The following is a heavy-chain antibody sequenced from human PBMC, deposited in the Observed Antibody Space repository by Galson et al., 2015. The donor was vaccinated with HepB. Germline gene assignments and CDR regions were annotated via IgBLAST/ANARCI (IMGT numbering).Heavy chain of an antibody. D-gene: IGHD3-3*01. CDR3: AREFTIFGVGSFDY. CDR1: GGTFSSYA. V-gene: IGHV1-69*04. CDR2: IIPILGIA. Sequence: SVKVSCKASGGTFSSYAISWVRQAPGQGLEWMGRIIPILGIANYAQKFQGRVTITADKSTSTAYMELSSLRSEDTAVYYCAREFTIFGVGSFDYWGQGTLVTVSS. J-gene: IGHJ4*02.